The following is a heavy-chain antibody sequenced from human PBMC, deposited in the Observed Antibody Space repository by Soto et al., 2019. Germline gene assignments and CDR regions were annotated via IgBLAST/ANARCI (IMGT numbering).Heavy chain of an antibody. D-gene: IGHD3-3*01. CDR3: ATDPPGDFWSGYYPLDY. CDR2: FDPEDGET. CDR1: GYTLTELS. V-gene: IGHV1-24*01. J-gene: IGHJ4*02. Sequence: QVQLVQSGAEVKKPGASVKVSCKVSGYTLTELSMHRVRQAPGKGLEWMGGFDPEDGETIYAQKFQGRVTMTEDTSTDTAYMELSSLRSEDTAVYYCATDPPGDFWSGYYPLDYWGQGTLVTVSS.